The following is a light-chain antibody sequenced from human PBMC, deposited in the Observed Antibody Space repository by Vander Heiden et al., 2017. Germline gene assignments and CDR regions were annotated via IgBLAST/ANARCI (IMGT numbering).Light chain of an antibody. CDR2: DTG. CDR3: VLSYSGARPV. J-gene: IGLJ2*01. CDR1: TGADPLGHF. Sequence: QAVVTQEPSLIVAPGGTVNPPWGATTGADPLGHFPYWVQRKPGQAPRTLIYDTGRKLSLTPARLSGSLLGGKAALTLSGAQPKDEAEYYCVLSYSGARPVFGGGTKLTVL. V-gene: IGLV7-46*01.